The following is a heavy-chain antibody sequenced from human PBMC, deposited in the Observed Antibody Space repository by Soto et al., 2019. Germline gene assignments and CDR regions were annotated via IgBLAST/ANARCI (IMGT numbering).Heavy chain of an antibody. CDR1: GGTFSSYS. CDR2: IIPIFGTA. D-gene: IGHD1-26*01. V-gene: IGHV1-69*01. J-gene: IGHJ4*02. Sequence: QVQLVQSGAEVKKPGSSVKVSCKASGGTFSSYSINWVRQAPGQGLEWMGEIIPIFGTANYAQKFQGRVTITADESTSTAYMERSSLRSEDTDVYYCARDGGRHSGGIDYWGQGPLVTVSS. CDR3: ARDGGRHSGGIDY.